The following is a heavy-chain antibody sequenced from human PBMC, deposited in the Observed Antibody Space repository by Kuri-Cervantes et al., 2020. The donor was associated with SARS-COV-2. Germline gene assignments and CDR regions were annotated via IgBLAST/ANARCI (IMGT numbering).Heavy chain of an antibody. Sequence: GGSLSLTCAASGFTFSSYSMNWVRQAPGKGLEWVSSISSSSSYIYYADSVKGRFTISRDNAKNSLYLQMNSLRAEDTAVYYCARDAYSGGDCFEYFQHWGQGTLVTVSS. J-gene: IGHJ1*01. CDR1: GFTFSSYS. D-gene: IGHD2-21*01. CDR2: ISSSSSYI. CDR3: ARDAYSGGDCFEYFQH. V-gene: IGHV3-21*01.